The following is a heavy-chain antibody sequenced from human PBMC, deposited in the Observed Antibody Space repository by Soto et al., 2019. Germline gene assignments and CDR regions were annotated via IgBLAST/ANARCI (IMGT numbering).Heavy chain of an antibody. Sequence: QVQLVQSGAEVRKPGASVTVSCRSSGDSFNDYYIHWVRQAPGQGFEWMGWINPNGGVTKYAQKFQAWVSMTRDTSIRTVYMQLSRLRSDDTAVYYRARESGGATATLDYYYFYMDVWGTGTTVTVSS. CDR3: ARESGGATATLDYYYFYMDV. CDR1: GDSFNDYY. D-gene: IGHD5-12*01. CDR2: INPNGGVT. V-gene: IGHV1-2*04. J-gene: IGHJ6*03.